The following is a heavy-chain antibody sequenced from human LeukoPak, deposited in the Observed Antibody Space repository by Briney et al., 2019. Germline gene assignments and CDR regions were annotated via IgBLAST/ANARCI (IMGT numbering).Heavy chain of an antibody. J-gene: IGHJ4*02. CDR3: ASSYGSGYYFDY. Sequence: GGSLRLSCAASGFTFSSYSMNWVRQAPGEGLEWVSSISSSSSYIYYADSVKGRFTISRDNAKNSLYRQMNSLRAEDTAVYYCASSYGSGYYFDYWGQGTLVTVSP. CDR2: ISSSSSYI. D-gene: IGHD3-10*01. V-gene: IGHV3-21*01. CDR1: GFTFSSYS.